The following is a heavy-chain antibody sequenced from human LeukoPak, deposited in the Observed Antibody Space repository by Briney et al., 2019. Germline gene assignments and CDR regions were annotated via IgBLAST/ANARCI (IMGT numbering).Heavy chain of an antibody. V-gene: IGHV1-2*02. CDR2: INPNSGGT. Sequence: ASVKVSCKASGGTFSSYAISWVRQAPGQGLEWMGWINPNSGGTNYAQKFQGRVTMTRDTSISTAYMELSRLRSDDTAVYYCARVVPAANKNYYGMDVWGQGTTVTVSS. J-gene: IGHJ6*02. D-gene: IGHD2-2*01. CDR3: ARVVPAANKNYYGMDV. CDR1: GGTFSSYA.